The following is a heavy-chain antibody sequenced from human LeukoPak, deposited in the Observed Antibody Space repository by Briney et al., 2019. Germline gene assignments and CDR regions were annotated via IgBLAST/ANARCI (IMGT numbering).Heavy chain of an antibody. CDR3: ARLSPSYYYGSGSYWFDP. Sequence: SETLSLTCTVSGGSISSSNDYWGWIRQPPGKGLEWIGSIYYSGSTYYNPSLKSRVNISVATSKNQFSLKLSPVTAADTAVYYCARLSPSYYYGSGSYWFDPWGQGTLVTVSS. CDR2: IYYSGST. V-gene: IGHV4-39*01. CDR1: GGSISSSNDY. D-gene: IGHD3-10*01. J-gene: IGHJ5*02.